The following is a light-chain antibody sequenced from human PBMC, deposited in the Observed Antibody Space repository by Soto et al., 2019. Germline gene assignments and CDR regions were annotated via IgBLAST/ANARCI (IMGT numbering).Light chain of an antibody. Sequence: QSVLTKPASVSGSPGQSITISCTGTSSDVGGYNYVSWYQQHPGKAPKLMIYDVSNRPSGVSNRFSGSKSGNTASPTISGLQAEDEADYYCSSYISSSPLNWVFGGGTKVTVL. CDR2: DVS. CDR1: SSDVGGYNY. J-gene: IGLJ3*02. CDR3: SSYISSSPLNWV. V-gene: IGLV2-14*01.